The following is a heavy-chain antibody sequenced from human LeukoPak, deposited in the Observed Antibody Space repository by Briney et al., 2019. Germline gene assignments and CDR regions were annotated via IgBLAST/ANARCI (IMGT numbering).Heavy chain of an antibody. Sequence: SETLSLTCAVYGGSFSGYYWSWIRQPPGKGLEWIGEINHSGSTNYNPSLKSRVTISVDTSKNQFSLKLSSVTAADTAVYYCARHVRRYGDYANWFDPWGQGTLVTVSS. CDR1: GGSFSGYY. V-gene: IGHV4-34*01. CDR3: ARHVRRYGDYANWFDP. D-gene: IGHD4-17*01. J-gene: IGHJ5*02. CDR2: INHSGST.